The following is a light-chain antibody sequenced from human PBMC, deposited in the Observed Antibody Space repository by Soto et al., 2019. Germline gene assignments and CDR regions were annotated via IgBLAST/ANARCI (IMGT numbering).Light chain of an antibody. CDR1: SSDVGGYNY. J-gene: IGLJ2*01. V-gene: IGLV2-8*01. CDR3: SSYAGSNNLV. CDR2: EVS. Sequence: QSALTQPPSASGSPGQSVTISCTGTSSDVGGYNYVSWYQQHPGKARKLMIYEVSKRPSGVPDRFSGSKSGNTASLTVSGLQAEYEADYYCSSYAGSNNLVFGGGTKVTVL.